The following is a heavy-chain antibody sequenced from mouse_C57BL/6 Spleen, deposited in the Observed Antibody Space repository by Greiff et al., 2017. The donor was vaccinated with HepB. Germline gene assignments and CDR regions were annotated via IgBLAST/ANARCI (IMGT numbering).Heavy chain of an antibody. Sequence: QVQLQQPGAELVRPGSSVKLSCKASGYTFTSYWMDWVKQRPGQGLEWIGNIYPSDSETHYNQKFKDKATLTVDKSSSTAYMQLSSLTSEDSAVYYCAREERGHFDVWGTGTTVTVSS. D-gene: IGHD3-1*01. CDR2: IYPSDSET. V-gene: IGHV1-61*01. CDR3: AREERGHFDV. CDR1: GYTFTSYW. J-gene: IGHJ1*03.